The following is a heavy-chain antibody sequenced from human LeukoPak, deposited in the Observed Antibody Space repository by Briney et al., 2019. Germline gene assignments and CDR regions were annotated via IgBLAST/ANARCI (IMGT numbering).Heavy chain of an antibody. D-gene: IGHD1-26*01. Sequence: ASVKVSCKASGYTFTSYDINWVRQATGQGLERMGWMNPNSGNTGYAQKFQGRVTMTRNTSISTAYMELSSLRSEDTAVYYCAIFPVGATRFNYYWGQGTLVTVSS. CDR1: GYTFTSYD. V-gene: IGHV1-8*01. J-gene: IGHJ4*02. CDR3: AIFPVGATRFNYY. CDR2: MNPNSGNT.